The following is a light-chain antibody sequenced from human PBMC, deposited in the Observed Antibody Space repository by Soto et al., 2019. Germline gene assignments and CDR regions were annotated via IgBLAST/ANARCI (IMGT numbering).Light chain of an antibody. CDR3: HQYGRSASSIT. CDR2: DAS. V-gene: IGKV3-20*01. J-gene: IGKJ3*01. CDR1: QSVRSGH. Sequence: ESVLTQSPGTLSLSPGDRATLSCRASQSVRSGHLAWYQQKPGQAPRLVIYDASTRATGIRDRFSGGGSGTDFTLTISRVEPEDFAVYYCHQYGRSASSITFGPGTKVEIK.